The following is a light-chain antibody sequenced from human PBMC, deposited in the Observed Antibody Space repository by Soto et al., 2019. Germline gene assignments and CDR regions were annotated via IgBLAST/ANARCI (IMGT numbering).Light chain of an antibody. J-gene: IGKJ4*01. V-gene: IGKV1-33*01. CDR2: DEY. CDR1: QDIGNV. CDR3: KQYDNLHLA. Sequence: DIQMTESLPTLAPSVGGRGNITCHASQDIGNVLSWYQQKPGKVTKIMIFDEYNLETGVKSRFSGSGSGTDFTLTIRSMQPEDIATYYCKQYDNLHLALGEGQKVDIK.